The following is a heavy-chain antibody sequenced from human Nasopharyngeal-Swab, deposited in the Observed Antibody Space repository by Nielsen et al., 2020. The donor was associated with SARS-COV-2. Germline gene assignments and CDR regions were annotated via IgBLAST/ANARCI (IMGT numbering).Heavy chain of an antibody. V-gene: IGHV3-23*01. J-gene: IGHJ6*02. CDR2: IGGSGGST. D-gene: IGHD6-13*01. CDR1: GFTFSSYA. Sequence: GGSLRLSCAASGFTFSSYAMSWVRQAPGKGLEWVSAIGGSGGSTYYADSVKGLFTISRDNSKNTLYLQMNSLRAEDTAVYYCAKDIPKQQLAQYYYYGMDVWGQGTTVTVSS. CDR3: AKDIPKQQLAQYYYYGMDV.